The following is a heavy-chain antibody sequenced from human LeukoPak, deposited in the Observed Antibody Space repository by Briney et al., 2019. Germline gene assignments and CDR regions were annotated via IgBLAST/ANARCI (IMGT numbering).Heavy chain of an antibody. CDR1: GFTFNSYS. Sequence: GGSLRLSCAAPGFTFNSYSMNWVRQAPGKGLDWVSSISSSSTYIYYADSVKGRFTISRDNAKNSLYLQMNSLRAEDTAVYYCARALEPSIAVIDYWGQGTLVTISS. V-gene: IGHV3-21*01. CDR3: ARALEPSIAVIDY. J-gene: IGHJ4*02. D-gene: IGHD6-19*01. CDR2: ISSSSTYI.